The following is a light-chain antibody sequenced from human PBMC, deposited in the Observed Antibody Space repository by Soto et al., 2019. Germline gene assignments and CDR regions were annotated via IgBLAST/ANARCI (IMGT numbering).Light chain of an antibody. CDR3: QQYNDWPQT. V-gene: IGKV3-15*01. CDR1: QSVSST. Sequence: EIVMTQSPATLSVSPGERATLSCRASQSVSSTLAWYQQKPGQAPRLLIYGASTRATGIPARFSGSGSGTEFTLTISSLQSEDFAVYYCQQYNDWPQTFVQGTKVEIK. CDR2: GAS. J-gene: IGKJ1*01.